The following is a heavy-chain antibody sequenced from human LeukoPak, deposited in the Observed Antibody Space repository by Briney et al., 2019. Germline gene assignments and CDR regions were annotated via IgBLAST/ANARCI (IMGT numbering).Heavy chain of an antibody. CDR3: AKDRSGSYSGDDFFDS. V-gene: IGHV3-30*18. CDR2: ISYDGSNE. D-gene: IGHD1-26*01. CDR1: AFTFSNYG. J-gene: IGHJ4*02. Sequence: GRSLRLSCAASAFTFSNYGMHWVRQAPSKGLEWVAVISYDGSNEYYADSVKGRFTISRDISKNTLYLQMSSLRAEDTAVYYCAKDRSGSYSGDDFFDSWGQGTLVTVSS.